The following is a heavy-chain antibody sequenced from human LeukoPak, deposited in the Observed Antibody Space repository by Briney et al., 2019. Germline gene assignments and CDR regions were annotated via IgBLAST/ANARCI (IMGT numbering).Heavy chain of an antibody. D-gene: IGHD4-23*01. Sequence: QSGGSLRLSCAASGFTFDDYGMTWVRQAPGKGLEWVSGINWNGGSTGYADSVKGRFTISRDNAKNSLYLQMNSLRAEDTALYYCARGHDYGGNSRFDYWGQGTLVTVPS. CDR3: ARGHDYGGNSRFDY. J-gene: IGHJ4*02. CDR2: INWNGGST. CDR1: GFTFDDYG. V-gene: IGHV3-20*04.